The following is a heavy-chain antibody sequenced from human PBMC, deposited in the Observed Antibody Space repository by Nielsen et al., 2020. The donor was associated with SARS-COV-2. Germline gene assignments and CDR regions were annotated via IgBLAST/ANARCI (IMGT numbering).Heavy chain of an antibody. CDR3: ARRLAPASGWYFDS. D-gene: IGHD2-15*01. J-gene: IGHJ4*02. CDR2: IYPGDSDT. CDR1: GYSFTSYW. V-gene: IGHV5-51*01. Sequence: GGSLRLSCKGSGYSFTSYWIGWVRQMPGKGLEWMGIIYPGDSDTRYSPSFQGQVTISADKSISTAYLQWSSLKASDTAMYYCARRLAPASGWYFDSWGQGTLVIVSP.